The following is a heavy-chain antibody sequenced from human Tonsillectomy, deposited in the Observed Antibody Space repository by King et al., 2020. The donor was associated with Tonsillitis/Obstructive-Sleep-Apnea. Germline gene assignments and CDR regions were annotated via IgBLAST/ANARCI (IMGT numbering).Heavy chain of an antibody. CDR1: GGTFDSYD. V-gene: IGHV1-69*04. Sequence: QLVQSGAEVKKPGSSVKVSCRASGGTFDSYDISWVRQAPGQGLEWMGRIIPMLGVANYAQKFQVRGTITADTSTSTAYMELSSLRSEDTAVYYCARGGRVAARPNYYYYMDVWGKGTTVTVSS. CDR2: IIPMLGVA. CDR3: ARGGRVAARPNYYYYMDV. D-gene: IGHD6-6*01. J-gene: IGHJ6*03.